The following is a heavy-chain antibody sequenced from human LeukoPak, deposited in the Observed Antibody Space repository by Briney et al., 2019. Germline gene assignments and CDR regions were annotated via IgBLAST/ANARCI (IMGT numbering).Heavy chain of an antibody. Sequence: PGGSLRLSCAASGFTFSSYAMSWVRQAPGKGLEWVSAISGSGGSTYYADSVKGRFTISRDNSKNTLCLQMNSLRAEDTAVYYCAKDSVGYFDDHYYGMDVWGQGTTVTVSS. J-gene: IGHJ6*02. CDR2: ISGSGGST. CDR1: GFTFSSYA. CDR3: AKDSVGYFDDHYYGMDV. D-gene: IGHD3-9*01. V-gene: IGHV3-23*01.